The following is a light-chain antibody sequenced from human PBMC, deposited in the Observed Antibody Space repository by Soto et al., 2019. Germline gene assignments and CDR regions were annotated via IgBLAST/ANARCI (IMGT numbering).Light chain of an antibody. CDR3: QLYGRSPTWT. V-gene: IGKV3-20*01. J-gene: IGKJ1*01. CDR1: QSVSSSY. Sequence: EIVLTQSPGTLSLSPGERATLSCRASQSVSSSYLAWYQQKPGQAPRLLIYGASSRATGIPDRFSGSGSVTDFTLTISRHEPEDFAVDYCQLYGRSPTWTCGQGTKGEIK. CDR2: GAS.